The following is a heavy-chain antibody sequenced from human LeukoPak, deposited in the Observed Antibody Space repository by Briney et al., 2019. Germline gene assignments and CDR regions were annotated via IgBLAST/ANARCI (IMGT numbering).Heavy chain of an antibody. V-gene: IGHV4-39*07. D-gene: IGHD3-22*01. CDR3: AREDDYNSWNEESSRDY. CDR2: IYYRGTT. J-gene: IGHJ4*02. CDR1: GGSISSTGYY. Sequence: PSETLSLTCTVSGGSISSTGYYWGWIRQPPGKGLEWIASIYYRGTTYYKASLKSRLTVSLDTSKNEFSLKVRSVTAADTAVYYCAREDDYNSWNEESSRDYWGQGILVTVSS.